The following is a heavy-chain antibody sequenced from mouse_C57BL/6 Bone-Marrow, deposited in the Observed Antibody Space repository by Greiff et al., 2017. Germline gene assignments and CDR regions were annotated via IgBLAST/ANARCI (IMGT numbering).Heavy chain of an antibody. Sequence: EVKVEESGGGLVQPGGSLSLSCAASGFTFTDYYMSLVRQPPGKALEWLGFIRNKATGYTTEYSASVKGRFTISRDNSQRILYLQMNALGAEDSATYYCARYLITTGPYYYAMDYWGQGDSVTVSS. V-gene: IGHV7-3*01. D-gene: IGHD1-1*01. J-gene: IGHJ4*01. CDR2: IRNKATGYTT. CDR3: ARYLITTGPYYYAMDY. CDR1: GFTFTDYY.